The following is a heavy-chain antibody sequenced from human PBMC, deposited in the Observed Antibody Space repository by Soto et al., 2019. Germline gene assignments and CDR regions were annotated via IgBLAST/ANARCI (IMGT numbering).Heavy chain of an antibody. V-gene: IGHV1-2*04. Sequence: GASVKVSCKASGYTFTGHYIHWVRQAPGQGLEWMGWINPNSGVTNYAQKLQGWVTLTRDTSISTAYMELSRLRSDDTALYYCALRSMAVVPEYWGQGTLVTVSS. CDR3: ALRSMAVVPEY. J-gene: IGHJ4*02. CDR2: INPNSGVT. D-gene: IGHD3-22*01. CDR1: GYTFTGHY.